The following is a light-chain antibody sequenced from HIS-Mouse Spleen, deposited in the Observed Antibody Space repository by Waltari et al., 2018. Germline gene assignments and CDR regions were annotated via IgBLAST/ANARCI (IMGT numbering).Light chain of an antibody. J-gene: IGLJ1*01. CDR3: SSYTSSSTPV. CDR1: SSDVGGYNY. CDR2: EVS. Sequence: QSALTQPASVSGSPGQSITISCTGPSSDVGGYNYVSWDQQHPGKAPKLMIYEVSNRPSGVSNRFSGSKSGNTASLTISGLQAEDEADYYCSSYTSSSTPVFGTGTKVTVL. V-gene: IGLV2-14*01.